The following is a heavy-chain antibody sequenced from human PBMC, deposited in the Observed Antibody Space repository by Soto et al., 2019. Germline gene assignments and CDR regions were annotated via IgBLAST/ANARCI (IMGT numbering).Heavy chain of an antibody. CDR2: ISSSSSTI. D-gene: IGHD3-22*01. V-gene: IGHV3-48*02. J-gene: IGHJ4*02. Sequence: EVQLVESGGGLVQPGGSLRLSCAASGFTFSSYSMNWVRQAPGKGLEWVSYISSSSSTIYYADSVKGRFTISRDNAKNSLYLQMNSLRDEDTAVYYCARRFYDSSGYYYYFDYWGQGTLVTVSS. CDR3: ARRFYDSSGYYYYFDY. CDR1: GFTFSSYS.